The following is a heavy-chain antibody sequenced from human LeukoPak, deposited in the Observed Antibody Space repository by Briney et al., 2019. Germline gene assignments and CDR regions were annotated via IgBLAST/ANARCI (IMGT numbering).Heavy chain of an antibody. Sequence: SGGSLRLSCAASGFTFSDYGMHWARQAPGKGLEWVAVIWYDGTNKYYADSVEGRFTISRDNSKNTLYLQMNSLRAEDTAVYYCARTRYNSGGGDYWGQGTRVTVSP. D-gene: IGHD6-19*01. V-gene: IGHV3-33*01. CDR1: GFTFSDYG. J-gene: IGHJ4*02. CDR3: ARTRYNSGGGDY. CDR2: IWYDGTNK.